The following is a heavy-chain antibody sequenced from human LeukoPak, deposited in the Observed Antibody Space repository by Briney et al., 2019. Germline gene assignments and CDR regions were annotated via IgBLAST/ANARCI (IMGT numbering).Heavy chain of an antibody. CDR3: ARSPAMIVVDVSAFDI. CDR2: INPSGGST. Sequence: ASVNVSCKASGYTFTSYYMHWVRQAPGQGLEWMGIINPSGGSTSYAQKFQGRVTMTRDTSTSTVYMELSSLRSEDTAVYYCARSPAMIVVDVSAFDIWGQGTMVTVSS. D-gene: IGHD3-22*01. J-gene: IGHJ3*02. CDR1: GYTFTSYY. V-gene: IGHV1-46*01.